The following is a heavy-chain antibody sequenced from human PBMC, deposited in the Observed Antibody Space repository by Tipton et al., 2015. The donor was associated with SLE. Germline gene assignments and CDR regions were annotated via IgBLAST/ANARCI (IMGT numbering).Heavy chain of an antibody. CDR2: ISYDGSNK. Sequence: SLRLSCAASGFTFSSYAMHWVRQAPGKGLEWVAVISYDGSNKYYADSVKGRFTISRDTSKNTLYLQMNSLRAEDTAVYYCARVLTAFDIWGQGTMVTVSS. CDR3: ARVLTAFDI. CDR1: GFTFSSYA. V-gene: IGHV3-30-3*01. J-gene: IGHJ3*02.